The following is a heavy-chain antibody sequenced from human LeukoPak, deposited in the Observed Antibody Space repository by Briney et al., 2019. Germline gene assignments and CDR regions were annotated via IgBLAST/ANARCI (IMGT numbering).Heavy chain of an antibody. CDR3: GRGIQSFDP. Sequence: ASVKVSCKASGYTFTGYYMHWVRQAPGQGLEWMGWINPNSGGTNYAQKSQDRVTMTRDTSMSAAYMEISRLTYDDTAVYYCGRGIQSFDPWGQGTLVTVSS. V-gene: IGHV1-2*02. CDR2: INPNSGGT. CDR1: GYTFTGYY. J-gene: IGHJ5*02.